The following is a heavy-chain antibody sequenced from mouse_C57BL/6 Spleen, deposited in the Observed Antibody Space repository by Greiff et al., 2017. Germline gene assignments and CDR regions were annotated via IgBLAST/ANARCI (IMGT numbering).Heavy chain of an antibody. CDR2: IDPSDSYT. J-gene: IGHJ2*01. V-gene: IGHV1-69*01. CDR1: GYTFTSYW. Sequence: QVQLQQPGAELVMPGASVKLSCKASGYTFTSYWMHWVKQRPGQGLEWIGEIDPSDSYTNYNQKFKGKSTLTVDKSSSTAYMQLSSLTSEDSAVYYGAREGSTHGYFDYWGQGTTLTVSA. D-gene: IGHD5-1*01. CDR3: AREGSTHGYFDY.